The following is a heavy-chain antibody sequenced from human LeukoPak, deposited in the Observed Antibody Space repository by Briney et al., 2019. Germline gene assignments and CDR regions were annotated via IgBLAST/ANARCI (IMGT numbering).Heavy chain of an antibody. CDR2: IYYTGNT. J-gene: IGHJ4*02. D-gene: IGHD1-26*01. CDR3: ARDSGSSPTFDY. Sequence: PSETLSLTCTVSGGSISNSFWNWIRQPPGKGLEWIAYIYYTGNTKYNPSLKSRVTISVDTSKNQFSLRLSSVTAADTAVYYCARDSGSSPTFDYWGQGTLVTVSS. CDR1: GGSISNSF. V-gene: IGHV4-59*01.